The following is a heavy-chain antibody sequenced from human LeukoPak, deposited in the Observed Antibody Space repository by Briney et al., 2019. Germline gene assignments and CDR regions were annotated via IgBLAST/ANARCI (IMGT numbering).Heavy chain of an antibody. CDR3: ARDSRWELLPFDY. J-gene: IGHJ4*02. Sequence: ASVKVSCKASGYTFTSYDINWVRQATGQGLEWMGWMNPNSGNTGYAQKFQGRVTITRNTSISTAYMELSSLRSEDTAVYYCARDSRWELLPFDYWGQGTLVTVSS. V-gene: IGHV1-8*03. CDR1: GYTFTSYD. CDR2: MNPNSGNT. D-gene: IGHD1-26*01.